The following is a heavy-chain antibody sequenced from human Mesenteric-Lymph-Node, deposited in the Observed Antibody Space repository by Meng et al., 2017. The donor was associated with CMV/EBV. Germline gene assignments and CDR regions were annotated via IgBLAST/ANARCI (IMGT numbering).Heavy chain of an antibody. CDR3: AHTGLSGWSDY. CDR2: IYWNDDK. J-gene: IGHJ4*02. Sequence: SGPTLVKPTQTLTLTCTFSGFSLSTSGVGVGWIRQPPGKALEWLALIYWNDDKRYSPSLKSRLTITKDTSKNQVVLTMTNMDPVDTATYYCAHTGLSGWSDYWGQGTLVTAPQ. D-gene: IGHD6-19*01. V-gene: IGHV2-5*01. CDR1: GFSLSTSGVG.